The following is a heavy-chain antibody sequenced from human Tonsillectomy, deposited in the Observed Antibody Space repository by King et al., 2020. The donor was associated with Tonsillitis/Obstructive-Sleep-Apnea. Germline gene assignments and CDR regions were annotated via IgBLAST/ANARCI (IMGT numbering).Heavy chain of an antibody. Sequence: QLQESGPGLVKPSETLSLTCTVSGGSISSRIYYLGWIRQPPGNGLEWIGSIVYSGSTYYNPSLKSRITISVATSKTQFSLKLSSVTAADTAVYYCARHLGNYYSFDYWGQGTLVSVSS. CDR3: ARHLGNYYSFDY. CDR1: GGSISSRIYY. D-gene: IGHD1-7*01. V-gene: IGHV4-39*01. J-gene: IGHJ4*02. CDR2: IVYSGST.